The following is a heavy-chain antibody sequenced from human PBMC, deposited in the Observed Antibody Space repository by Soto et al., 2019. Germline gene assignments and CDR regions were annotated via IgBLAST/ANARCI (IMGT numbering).Heavy chain of an antibody. J-gene: IGHJ4*02. Sequence: ASETLSLTCTVSGGSISSGGYYWSWIRQHPGEGMEWIGYIYYSGYTNYNPSLKSRLTISVDTSKNQFSLRLSSVTAADTAVYFCARLIRDASGSYRLDYWGRGTLVTVSS. D-gene: IGHD3-10*01. V-gene: IGHV4-61*08. CDR1: GGSISSGGYY. CDR2: IYYSGYT. CDR3: ARLIRDASGSYRLDY.